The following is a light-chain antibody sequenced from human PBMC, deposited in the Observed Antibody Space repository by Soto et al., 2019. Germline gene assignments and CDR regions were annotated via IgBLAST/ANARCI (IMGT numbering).Light chain of an antibody. CDR3: SSYTSSSSRV. CDR2: EVS. V-gene: IGLV2-14*01. CDR1: SSDVGGYNY. J-gene: IGLJ1*01. Sequence: QSALTQPASVSGSPGQSITISCTGTSSDVGGYNYVSWYQQYPGKAPKLMIYEVSNRPSGVSNRFSGSKSGNTASLTISGLQAEDEAAYYCSSYTSSSSRVFGTGTKLTVL.